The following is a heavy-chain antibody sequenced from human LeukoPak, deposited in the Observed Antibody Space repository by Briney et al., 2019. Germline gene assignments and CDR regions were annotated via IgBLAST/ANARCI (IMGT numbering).Heavy chain of an antibody. CDR1: GFTFSSSG. V-gene: IGHV3-23*01. CDR3: AKDWGV. D-gene: IGHD3-16*01. J-gene: IGHJ6*02. CDR2: IGGSGDGT. Sequence: GGSLRLSCSASGFTFSSSGMTWVRQAPGKGLEWVSGIGGSGDGTSYADSVRGRFTISRDNSKNMLHLQMNSLRVVDTAVYYCAKDWGVWGQGTTVTVS.